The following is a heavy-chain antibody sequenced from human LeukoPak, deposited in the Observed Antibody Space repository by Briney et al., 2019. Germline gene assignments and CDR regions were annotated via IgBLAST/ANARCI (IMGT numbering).Heavy chain of an antibody. CDR1: GFIFSTYG. Sequence: PGGSLRLSCAASGFIFSTYGMHWVRQAPGKGLEWVAVIWSDGSNQYYADSVKGRFTISRDNSMNTLYLQMNSLRAEDTAVYHCARDDLSSYYFNYWGRGTLVTVSS. J-gene: IGHJ4*02. CDR2: IWSDGSNQ. V-gene: IGHV3-33*01. D-gene: IGHD3-16*02. CDR3: ARDDLSSYYFNY.